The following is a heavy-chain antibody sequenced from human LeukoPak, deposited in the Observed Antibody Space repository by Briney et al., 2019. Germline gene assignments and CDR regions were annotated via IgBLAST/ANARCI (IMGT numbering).Heavy chain of an antibody. J-gene: IGHJ4*02. D-gene: IGHD6-19*01. V-gene: IGHV3-9*03. CDR1: GLTLDDYA. CDR3: AKGLEEWLEYYFDY. CDR2: ISWNSGSI. Sequence: AGRSLRLSCAASGLTLDDYAMHWVRQAPGKGLEWVSGISWNSGSIGYADSVKGRFTISRDNAKNSLYLQMNSLRAEDMALYYCAKGLEEWLEYYFDYWGQGTLVTVSS.